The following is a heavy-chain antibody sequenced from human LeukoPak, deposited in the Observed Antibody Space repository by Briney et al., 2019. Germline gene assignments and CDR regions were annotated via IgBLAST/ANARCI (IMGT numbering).Heavy chain of an antibody. V-gene: IGHV4-38-2*02. J-gene: IGHJ4*02. CDR3: ARDLNLRRFDY. CDR1: GYSISSGFY. D-gene: IGHD1-14*01. Sequence: NPSETLSLTCNVSGYSISSGFYWGWIRQPPGKGLEWIGSLYHSGTTYYNPSLKSRVTFSIDTSKNQFSLKLSSVTAADTAVYYCARDLNLRRFDYWGQGALVTVSS. CDR2: LYHSGTT.